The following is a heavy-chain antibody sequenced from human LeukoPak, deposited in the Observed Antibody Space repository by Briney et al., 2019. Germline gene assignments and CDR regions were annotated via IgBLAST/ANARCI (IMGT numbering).Heavy chain of an antibody. Sequence: GASVKVSCKVSGYTLTELSMHWVRQAPGKGLEWMGGFDPEDGETIYAQKFQGRVTMTEDTSTDTAYMELSSLRSEDTAVYYCATWGYYYDSSGYRPFDYWGQGTLVTVSS. D-gene: IGHD3-22*01. J-gene: IGHJ4*02. CDR1: GYTLTELS. CDR3: ATWGYYYDSSGYRPFDY. V-gene: IGHV1-24*01. CDR2: FDPEDGET.